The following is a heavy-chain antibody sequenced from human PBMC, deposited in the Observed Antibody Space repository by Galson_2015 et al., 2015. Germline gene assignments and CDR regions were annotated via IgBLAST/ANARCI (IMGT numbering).Heavy chain of an antibody. CDR3: ERNIVVVPAAIFGFDP. Sequence: GTLSRACTVSGGSISSYYWGWIRPPPGKGLEWIGYIYYSGSTNYNPSLKRRVTISVNTSKNQFSLKLSPVTAADTAVYYCERNIVVVPAAIFGFDPWGQGTLVTVSS. CDR1: GGSISSYY. D-gene: IGHD2-2*01. CDR2: IYYSGST. J-gene: IGHJ5*02. V-gene: IGHV4-59*08.